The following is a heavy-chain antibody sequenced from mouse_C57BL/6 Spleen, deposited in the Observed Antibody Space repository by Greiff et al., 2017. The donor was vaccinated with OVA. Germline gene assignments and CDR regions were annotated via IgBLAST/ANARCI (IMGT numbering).Heavy chain of an antibody. Sequence: QVQLQQSGPELVKPGASVKISCKASGYAFSSSWMNWVKQRPGKGLEWIGRIYPGDGDTNYNGKFKGKATLTADKSSSTAYMQLSSLTSEGAAVYFCARGDYYGSSYLYWYFDVWGTGTTVTVSS. CDR3: ARGDYYGSSYLYWYFDV. CDR1: GYAFSSSW. J-gene: IGHJ1*03. D-gene: IGHD1-1*01. CDR2: IYPGDGDT. V-gene: IGHV1-82*01.